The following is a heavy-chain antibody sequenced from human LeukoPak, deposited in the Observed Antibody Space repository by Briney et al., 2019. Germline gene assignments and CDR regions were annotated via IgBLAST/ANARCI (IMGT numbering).Heavy chain of an antibody. J-gene: IGHJ6*03. CDR2: TYFRSKWYN. CDR1: GDSVSTNSAA. V-gene: IGHV6-1*01. CDR3: ARAPVTLNYYYYYMDV. Sequence: PSQTLSLTCAISGDSVSTNSAAWNWIRQSPSRGLEWLGRTYFRSKWYNDYAVSVRSRVTINLDTSKNQFSLQLNSVTPEDTAVYYCARAPVTLNYYYYYMDVWGKGTTVTVSS. D-gene: IGHD5-18*01.